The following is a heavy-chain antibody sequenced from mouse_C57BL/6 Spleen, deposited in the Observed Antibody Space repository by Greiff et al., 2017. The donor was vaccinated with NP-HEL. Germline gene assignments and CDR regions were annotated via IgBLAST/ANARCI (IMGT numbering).Heavy chain of an antibody. D-gene: IGHD1-1*01. J-gene: IGHJ4*01. V-gene: IGHV1-18*01. Sequence: VQLQQSGPELVKPGASVKIPCKASGYTFTDYNMDWVKQSHGKSLEWIGDINPNTGGTIYNQKFKGKATLTVDKSSSTAYMELRSLTSEDTAVYYCARSLFITTVHYYAMDYWGQGTSVTVSS. CDR3: ARSLFITTVHYYAMDY. CDR1: GYTFTDYN. CDR2: INPNTGGT.